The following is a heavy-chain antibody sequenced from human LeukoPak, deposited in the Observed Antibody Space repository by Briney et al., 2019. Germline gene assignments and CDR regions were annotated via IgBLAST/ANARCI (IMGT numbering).Heavy chain of an antibody. CDR1: GYTFTGYY. D-gene: IGHD6-13*01. V-gene: IGHV1-2*02. CDR3: ARNSGYSSSWYWFDP. Sequence: ASVKVSCKASGYTFTGYYMYWVRQAPGQGLEWMGWINPNSGGTNYAQKFQGRVTTTRDTSISTAYMELSRLRSGDTAVYYCARNSGYSSSWYWFDPWGQGTLVTVSS. J-gene: IGHJ5*02. CDR2: INPNSGGT.